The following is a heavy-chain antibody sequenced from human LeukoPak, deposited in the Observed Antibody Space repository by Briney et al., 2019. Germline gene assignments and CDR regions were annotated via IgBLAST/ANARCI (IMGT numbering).Heavy chain of an antibody. D-gene: IGHD3-10*01. V-gene: IGHV3-23*01. CDR2: ISGTGGST. CDR1: GFTFSSYW. Sequence: PGGSLRLSCAASGFTFSSYWMSWVRQAPGKGLEWISGISGTGGSTYYADSVKGRFTISRDNSKNTLYLQMNSLSAEDTAVYYCARDSGGGTGDYWGQGTLVTVSS. J-gene: IGHJ4*02. CDR3: ARDSGGGTGDY.